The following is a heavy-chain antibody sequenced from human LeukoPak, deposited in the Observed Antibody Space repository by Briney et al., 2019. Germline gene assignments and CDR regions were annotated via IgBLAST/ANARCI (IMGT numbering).Heavy chain of an antibody. CDR1: GGSISSSSHY. CDR3: ARASIPNYYYYMDV. CDR2: FYYSGST. J-gene: IGHJ6*03. Sequence: SETLSLTCAVFGGSISSSSHYWGWIRQPPGKGLEWIGSFYYSGSTHYNPSLKSRVSISVDTSKNQFSLKLSSVTAADTAVYYCARASIPNYYYYMDVWGTGTTVTVS. D-gene: IGHD2-2*02. V-gene: IGHV4-39*07.